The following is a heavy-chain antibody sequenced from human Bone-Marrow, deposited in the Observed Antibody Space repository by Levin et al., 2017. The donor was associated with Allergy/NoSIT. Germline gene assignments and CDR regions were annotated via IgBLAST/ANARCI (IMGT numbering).Heavy chain of an antibody. J-gene: IGHJ5*02. CDR1: GGSFSGYY. CDR3: ASRLLAVTAKQWFDP. V-gene: IGHV4-34*01. CDR2: MNHAGSA. Sequence: SETLSLTCGVYGGSFSGYYWNWMRQSPGKGLEWIGEMNHAGSANYNPSLRSRVTLSVDTSKNHFSLRLSSVTAADTAVYYCASRLLAVTAKQWFDPWGQGTLVTVSS. D-gene: IGHD2-21*02.